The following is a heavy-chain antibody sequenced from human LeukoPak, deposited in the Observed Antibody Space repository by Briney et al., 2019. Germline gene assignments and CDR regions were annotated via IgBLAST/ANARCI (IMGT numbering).Heavy chain of an antibody. CDR2: IHSSGST. CDR1: GGSISDYY. Sequence: SETLSLTCTVSGGSISDYYWTWIRQPPGKGLEWIAYIHSSGSTNYNPSLKSRVIKSIDTSRSQLSLKLTSVSAADTAVYYCARIEGDNSLDYWGQGTLVTVSS. J-gene: IGHJ4*02. D-gene: IGHD3-16*01. CDR3: ARIEGDNSLDY. V-gene: IGHV4-59*01.